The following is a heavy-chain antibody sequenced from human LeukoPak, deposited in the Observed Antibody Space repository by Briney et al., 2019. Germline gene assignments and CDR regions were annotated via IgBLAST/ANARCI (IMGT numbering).Heavy chain of an antibody. CDR3: ARLLAGGYDFTQPLDY. D-gene: IGHD5-12*01. CDR2: IYPGDSET. CDR1: GYSFTGYW. V-gene: IGHV5-51*01. Sequence: GESLQISCKGSGYSFTGYWIGWVRQMPGKGLEWMGMIYPGDSETRYSPSVQGHVTMSVDTSINTAYLQWSSLKASDTAMYYCARLLAGGYDFTQPLDYWGQGTLVTVSS. J-gene: IGHJ4*02.